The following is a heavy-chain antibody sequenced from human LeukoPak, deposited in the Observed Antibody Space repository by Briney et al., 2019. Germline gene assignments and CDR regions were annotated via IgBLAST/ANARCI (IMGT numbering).Heavy chain of an antibody. CDR3: ARAPLGGMVYAIVHAFDI. CDR1: GYNFTSYY. D-gene: IGHD2-8*01. CDR2: INPSGGST. Sequence: ASVKVSCKASGYNFTSYYMHWVRQAPGQGLEWMGIINPSGGSTSYAQKFQGRVTITADKSTSTAYMELSSLRSEDTAVYYCARAPLGGMVYAIVHAFDIWGQGTMVTVSS. J-gene: IGHJ3*02. V-gene: IGHV1-46*01.